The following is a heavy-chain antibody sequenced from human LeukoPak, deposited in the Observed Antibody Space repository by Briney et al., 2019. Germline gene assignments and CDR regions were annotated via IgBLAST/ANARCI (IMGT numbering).Heavy chain of an antibody. CDR1: GFTLSSYG. J-gene: IGHJ4*02. Sequence: GGSLRLSCAASGFTLSSYGMHWVRQAPGKGLEWVAVIWYDGSNKYYADSVKGRFTISRDNSKNTLYLQMNSLRAEDTAVYYCARDQGQLWFEEGEPGDYWGQGTLVTVSS. V-gene: IGHV3-33*01. D-gene: IGHD3-10*01. CDR2: IWYDGSNK. CDR3: ARDQGQLWFEEGEPGDY.